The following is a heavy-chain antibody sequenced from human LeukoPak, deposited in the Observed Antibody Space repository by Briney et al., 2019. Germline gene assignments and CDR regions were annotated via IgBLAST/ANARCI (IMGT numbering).Heavy chain of an antibody. CDR1: GFTFTTYS. D-gene: IGHD5-12*01. Sequence: GGSLRLSCAVSGFTFTTYSMPWVRQAPGKGLEWVSSITATSTSMYYADSVKGRFTISRDNAKNSLYLQMNSLRAEDTAVYYCARAFVDIVATILAFDIWGQGTMVTVSS. V-gene: IGHV3-21*01. CDR2: ITATSTSM. CDR3: ARAFVDIVATILAFDI. J-gene: IGHJ3*02.